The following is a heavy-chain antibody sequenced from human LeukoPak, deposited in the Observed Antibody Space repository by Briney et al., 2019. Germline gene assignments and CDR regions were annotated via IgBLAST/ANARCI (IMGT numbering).Heavy chain of an antibody. CDR3: VKSGPDFGDLPSEYYFDF. V-gene: IGHV3-33*06. Sequence: GGSLRLSCAASGFSFSSYAMHWVRQAPGKGLEWVAVIWYDGSNQYYADSVRGRFTISRDNSKNTLHLQMNSLRAEGTAAYYCVKSGPDFGDLPSEYYFDFWGQGTLVTVSS. CDR2: IWYDGSNQ. D-gene: IGHD4-17*01. J-gene: IGHJ4*02. CDR1: GFSFSSYA.